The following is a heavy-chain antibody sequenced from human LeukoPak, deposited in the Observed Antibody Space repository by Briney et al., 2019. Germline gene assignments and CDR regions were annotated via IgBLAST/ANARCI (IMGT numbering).Heavy chain of an antibody. CDR2: IGGSGDNT. CDR3: ARGGIAVAGHLNFDY. V-gene: IGHV3-23*01. CDR1: GFTFSSYA. Sequence: GGSLRLSCAASGFTFSSYAMSWVRQALGQGLEWVSAIGGSGDNTYYAHSVKGRFNISRDNSKNTLYLQMNTLGADDTAVYYCARGGIAVAGHLNFDYWGQGTLVTVSS. J-gene: IGHJ4*02. D-gene: IGHD6-19*01.